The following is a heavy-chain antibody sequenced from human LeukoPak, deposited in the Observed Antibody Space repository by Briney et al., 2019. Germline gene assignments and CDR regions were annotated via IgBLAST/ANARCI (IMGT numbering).Heavy chain of an antibody. D-gene: IGHD2-2*01. J-gene: IGHJ4*02. V-gene: IGHV1-2*02. CDR1: GYTFTGYY. CDR2: INPNSGGT. CDR3: ARDGRHRGYCSSTSCYDGGY. Sequence: ASVKVSCKTSGYTFTGYYMHWVRQAPGQGLECMGWINPNSGGTNYAQKFQVRVTMTRDTSISTAYMELSRLRSDDTAVYYCARDGRHRGYCSSTSCYDGGYWGQGTLVTVSS.